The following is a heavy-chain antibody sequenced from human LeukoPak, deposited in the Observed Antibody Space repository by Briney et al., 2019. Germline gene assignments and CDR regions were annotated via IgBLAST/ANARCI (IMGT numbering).Heavy chain of an antibody. Sequence: GESLKISCKGSGYSFTSYWIGWVRQKPGKGLEWMGIIYPGDSDTRYSPSFQGQVTISADKSISTAYLQWSSLKASDTAMYYCAREGTSLYYDSSGYYYGLDYWGQGTLVTVSS. D-gene: IGHD3-22*01. CDR1: GYSFTSYW. J-gene: IGHJ4*02. CDR2: IYPGDSDT. CDR3: AREGTSLYYDSSGYYYGLDY. V-gene: IGHV5-51*01.